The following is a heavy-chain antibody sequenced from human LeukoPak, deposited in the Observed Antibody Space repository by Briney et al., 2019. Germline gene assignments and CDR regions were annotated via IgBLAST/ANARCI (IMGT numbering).Heavy chain of an antibody. D-gene: IGHD3-3*01. J-gene: IGHJ3*02. CDR1: GGTFSSYA. CDR2: IIPILGIA. V-gene: IGHV1-69*04. CDR3: ASSGRPGYDFWSGDASDI. Sequence: ASVKVSCKASGGTFSSYAISWVRQAPGQGLEWMGRIIPILGIANYAQKFQGRVTITADKSTSTAYMELSSLRSEDTAVYYCASSGRPGYDFWSGDASDIWGQGTMVTVSS.